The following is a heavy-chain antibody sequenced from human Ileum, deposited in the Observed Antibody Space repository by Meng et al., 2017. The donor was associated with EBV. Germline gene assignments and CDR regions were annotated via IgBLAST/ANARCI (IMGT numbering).Heavy chain of an antibody. J-gene: IGHJ4*02. Sequence: VQLQESGPGLVKPSGTLSLICAGSGASIGSSYWWTWVRQPSEKGLEWIGEIYHSGSTNYNPSLKSRLTLSVDKSKSQFSLELISVTAADTAVYYCARGRRFGSGRYALDYWGQGTLVTVSS. CDR1: GASIGSSYW. D-gene: IGHD3-10*01. CDR3: ARGRRFGSGRYALDY. CDR2: IYHSGST. V-gene: IGHV4-4*02.